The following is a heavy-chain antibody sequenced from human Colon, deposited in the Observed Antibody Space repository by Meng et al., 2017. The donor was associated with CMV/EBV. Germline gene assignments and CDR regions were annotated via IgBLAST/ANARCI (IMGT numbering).Heavy chain of an antibody. Sequence: GFSVRNNYISWVCQAPGKGLEWVSVIYDTGRTYYTDSVKGRFTVSRDESKNTVFLQMNSLRVEDTAVYYCARNRLECGGDCYFADSWGQGTLVTVSS. J-gene: IGHJ5*02. V-gene: IGHV3-53*01. CDR1: GFSVRNNY. CDR3: ARNRLECGGDCYFADS. CDR2: IYDTGRT. D-gene: IGHD2-21*02.